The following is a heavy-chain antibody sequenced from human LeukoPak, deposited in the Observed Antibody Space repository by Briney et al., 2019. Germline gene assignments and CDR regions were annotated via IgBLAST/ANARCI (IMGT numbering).Heavy chain of an antibody. D-gene: IGHD3-10*01. V-gene: IGHV1-69*13. CDR3: ARDLEGYGSGSYFLI. J-gene: IGHJ4*02. CDR1: GGTFSSYA. CDR2: IIPIFGTA. Sequence: GASVKVSCKASGGTFSSYAISWVRQAPGQGLEWMGGIIPIFGTANYAQKFQGRVTITADESTSTAYMELSGLRSEDTAVYYCARDLEGYGSGSYFLIWGQGTLVTVSS.